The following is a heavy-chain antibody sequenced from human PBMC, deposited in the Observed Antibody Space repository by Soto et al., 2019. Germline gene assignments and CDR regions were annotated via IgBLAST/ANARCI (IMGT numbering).Heavy chain of an antibody. V-gene: IGHV3-23*01. D-gene: IGHD2-15*01. Sequence: PGGSLRLSCAASGFTFSSYAMSWVRQAPGKGLEWVSAISGSGSRTYYADSVKGRFTISRDNSKNTLSLQMNSLRAEDTAVYYCARGYCSGGSCYLGAYYYYGMDVWGQGTTVTVSS. CDR1: GFTFSSYA. J-gene: IGHJ6*02. CDR3: ARGYCSGGSCYLGAYYYYGMDV. CDR2: ISGSGSRT.